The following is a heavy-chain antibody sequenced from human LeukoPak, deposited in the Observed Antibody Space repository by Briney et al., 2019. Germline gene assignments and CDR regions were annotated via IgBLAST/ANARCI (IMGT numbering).Heavy chain of an antibody. V-gene: IGHV1-69*04. CDR1: GGTFSSYA. CDR2: IIPILGIA. J-gene: IGHJ4*02. Sequence: SVKVSCKASGGTFSSYAISWVRQAPGQGLEWMGRIIPILGIANYAQKFQGRVTITADKSTSTAYMELSSLRSEDTAVYYCARAPRVYGDYLDFLDYWGQGTLVTVSS. D-gene: IGHD4-17*01. CDR3: ARAPRVYGDYLDFLDY.